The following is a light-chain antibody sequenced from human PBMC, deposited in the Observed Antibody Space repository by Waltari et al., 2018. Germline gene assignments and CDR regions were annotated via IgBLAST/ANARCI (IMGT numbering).Light chain of an antibody. CDR2: AAS. Sequence: RVTITCRASQDIRFSLVWYQQKPGKAPKLLLFAASRLESGVPSRFSGSGSGTEYTLTISSLQPEDFATYYCQQYYNTPPWTFGQGTKVEIK. CDR1: QDIRFS. CDR3: QQYYNTPPWT. V-gene: IGKV1-NL1*01. J-gene: IGKJ1*01.